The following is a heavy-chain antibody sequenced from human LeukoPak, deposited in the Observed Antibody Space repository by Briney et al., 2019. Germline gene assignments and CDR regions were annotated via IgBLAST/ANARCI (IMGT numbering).Heavy chain of an antibody. CDR1: GFTFSSYA. V-gene: IGHV3-30*04. CDR3: AREDYSGGNNWFDF. Sequence: GRSLRLSCAASGFTFSSYAMHWVRQAPGKGLEWVAVISYDGSNKYYADSVKGRFTISRDNSKNTLYLQMNSLRAEDTAVYYCAREDYSGGNNWFDFWGQGTLVTVSS. J-gene: IGHJ5*01. CDR2: ISYDGSNK. D-gene: IGHD4-11*01.